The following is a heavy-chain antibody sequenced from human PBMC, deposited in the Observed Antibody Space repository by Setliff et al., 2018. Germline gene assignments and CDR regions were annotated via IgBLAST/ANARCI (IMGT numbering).Heavy chain of an antibody. CDR3: TVYNTGSSKDHY. CDR2: IFHSGST. Sequence: SETLSLTCTVSGYSISSGYYWGWIRQPPGKGLEWIGSIFHSGSTFYSPSLKSRVTISVDTSKNQFSLKLSSVTAADTALYYCTVYNTGSSKDHYWGQGTPVTVSS. J-gene: IGHJ4*02. CDR1: GYSISSGYY. D-gene: IGHD2-8*02. V-gene: IGHV4-38-2*02.